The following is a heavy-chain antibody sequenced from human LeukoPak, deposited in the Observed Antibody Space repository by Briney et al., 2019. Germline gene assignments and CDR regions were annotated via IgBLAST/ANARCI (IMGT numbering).Heavy chain of an antibody. J-gene: IGHJ4*02. CDR1: GYSISSGYY. V-gene: IGHV4-38-2*02. CDR2: IYHSGST. D-gene: IGHD1-26*01. Sequence: SETLSLTCTVSGYSISSGYYWGWIRQPPGKGLEWIGSIYHSGSTYYNPSLKSRVTISVDTSKNQFSLKLSSVTAADMAVYYCASHYSGSYFNWGQGTLVTVSS. CDR3: ASHYSGSYFN.